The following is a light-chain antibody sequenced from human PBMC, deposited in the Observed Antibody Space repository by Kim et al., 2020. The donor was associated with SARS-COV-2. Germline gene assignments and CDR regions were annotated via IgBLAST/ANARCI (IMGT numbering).Light chain of an antibody. V-gene: IGLV4-69*01. CDR3: QTWGSGTVV. CDR1: RGNRSYA. J-gene: IGLJ2*01. Sequence: ASIKLTSTLSRGNRSYASEWYQQQTDKSPRYLMKLDSDGRNIKGDGIPDRLSGSSSGPERYLTISGLQSDDEADYYCQTWGSGTVVFGGGTQLTVL. CDR2: LDSDGRN.